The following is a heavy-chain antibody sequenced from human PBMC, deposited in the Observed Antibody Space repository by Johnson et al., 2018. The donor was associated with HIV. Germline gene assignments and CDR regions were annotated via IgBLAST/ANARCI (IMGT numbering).Heavy chain of an antibody. V-gene: IGHV3-48*04. CDR1: GFTFSSHW. CDR2: ISSSGSTI. J-gene: IGHJ3*02. D-gene: IGHD3-9*01. CDR3: ARDLYYDNRGIAFDI. Sequence: VQLVESGGGLVQPGGSLRLSCAASGFTFSSHWMHWVRQAPGKGLEWVSYISSSGSTIYYADSVKGRFTISRDNAKNSLYLQMSSLRAEDTAVYYCARDLYYDNRGIAFDIWGQGTMVTVSS.